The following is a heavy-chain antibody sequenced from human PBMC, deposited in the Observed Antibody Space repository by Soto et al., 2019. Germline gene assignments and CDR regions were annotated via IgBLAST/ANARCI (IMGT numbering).Heavy chain of an antibody. CDR1: GFRFSDYG. CDR3: AKDRRDGEYNSVYDF. J-gene: IGHJ4*02. D-gene: IGHD4-17*01. V-gene: IGHV3-30*18. Sequence: QVQLAESGGGVVQPGRSLRLSCIGSGFRFSDYGMHWVRQAPGKGLEWVAMMSFDGTYKYSADSVKGRFIISRDNSKNTLYLQMNSLRAGDTSLYYCAKDRRDGEYNSVYDFWGQGTLVTVSS. CDR2: MSFDGTYK.